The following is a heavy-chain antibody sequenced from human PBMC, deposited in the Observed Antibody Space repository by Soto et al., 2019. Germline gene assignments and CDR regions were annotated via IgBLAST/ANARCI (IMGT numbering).Heavy chain of an antibody. V-gene: IGHV1-46*01. CDR2: INPSDGST. CDR3: ARAFYSGSYPHYFYYFGMDV. Sequence: VQLMQSGAVLKKPGASVNVSCKASGNTFTSYHTRWLRQAPGQGLEWLGKINPSDGSTDFAQKFQGRVTMTRDTSTSTLYLQLSSLTSEDTAVYYCARAFYSGSYPHYFYYFGMDVWGQGTTVTVSS. D-gene: IGHD1-26*01. J-gene: IGHJ6*02. CDR1: GNTFTSYH.